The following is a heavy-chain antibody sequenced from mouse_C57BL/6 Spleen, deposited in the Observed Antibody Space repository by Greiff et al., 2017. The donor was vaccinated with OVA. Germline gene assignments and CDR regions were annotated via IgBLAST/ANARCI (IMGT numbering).Heavy chain of an antibody. CDR1: GYSFTGYY. V-gene: IGHV1-42*01. J-gene: IGHJ4*01. CDR2: INPSTGGT. Sequence: EVKLMESGPELVKPGASVKISCTASGYSFTGYYMNWVKQSPEKSLEWIGEINPSTGGTTYNQKFKAKATLTVDKSSSTAYMQLKRLTSEDSAVDYCARLDGYYVGAMDYWGQGTSVTVSS. D-gene: IGHD2-3*01. CDR3: ARLDGYYVGAMDY.